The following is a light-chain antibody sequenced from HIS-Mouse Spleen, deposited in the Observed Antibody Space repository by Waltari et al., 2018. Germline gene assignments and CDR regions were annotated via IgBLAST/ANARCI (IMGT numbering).Light chain of an antibody. CDR2: DNN. CDR1: SYNIGYNY. V-gene: IGLV1-51*01. CDR3: GTWDSSLSAWV. J-gene: IGLJ3*02. Sequence: QSVFTQPPSVSAAPGPKVTISCSGSSYNIGYNYVPWYQQLPGTAPKLLIYDNNKRPSGIPDRFSGSKSGTSATLGITGLQTGDEADYYCGTWDSSLSAWVFGGGTKLTVL.